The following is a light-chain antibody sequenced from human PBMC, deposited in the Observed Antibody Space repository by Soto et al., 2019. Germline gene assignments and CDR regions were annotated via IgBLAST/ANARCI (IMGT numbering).Light chain of an antibody. V-gene: IGKV3-20*01. CDR3: QQYGSSPRLT. Sequence: EIVLTQSPGTLSLSPGERATLSCRASQSVSSNYLAWYQQKPGQAPRLLIYGASSRATGIPDRFSGSGSATDFSLTISRLEPEDFAAYYCQQYGSSPRLTFGGGTKVEIK. CDR1: QSVSSNY. J-gene: IGKJ4*01. CDR2: GAS.